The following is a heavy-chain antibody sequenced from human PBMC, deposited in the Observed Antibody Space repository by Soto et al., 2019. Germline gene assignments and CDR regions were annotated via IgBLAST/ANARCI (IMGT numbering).Heavy chain of an antibody. Sequence: EVQLVESGGGLVQPGGSLRLSCAASGFTFSSYSMNWVRQAPGKGLEWVSYISSSSTTKYYADSVKGRFTISRDNAKNSLYLQMNSLRAEDTAVYYCARDVCSGSNCLHWFDPWGQGTLVTVSS. CDR1: GFTFSSYS. CDR2: ISSSSTTK. V-gene: IGHV3-48*01. J-gene: IGHJ5*02. CDR3: ARDVCSGSNCLHWFDP. D-gene: IGHD2-15*01.